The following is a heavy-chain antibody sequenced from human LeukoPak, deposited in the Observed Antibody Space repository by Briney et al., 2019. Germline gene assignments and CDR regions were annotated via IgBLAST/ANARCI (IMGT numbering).Heavy chain of an antibody. CDR3: ARDWSVGIRDDY. J-gene: IGHJ4*02. D-gene: IGHD3-3*01. V-gene: IGHV1-2*02. CDR1: GYTFTAYY. Sequence: ASVKVSCKASGYTFTAYYMHWVRQAPGQGLEWMGWIYPNSGGTSYARKFRGRVTMTRDTSISTAYMDLSRLRSDDTAVYYCARDWSVGIRDDYWGQGTLVTVSS. CDR2: IYPNSGGT.